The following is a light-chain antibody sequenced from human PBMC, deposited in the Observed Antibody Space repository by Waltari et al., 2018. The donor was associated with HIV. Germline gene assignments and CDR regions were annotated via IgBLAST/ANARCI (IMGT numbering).Light chain of an antibody. Sequence: EIVLTQSPGTLSLSPGERATLPCSASQTISNRFVAWYQQKPAQAPRLLIYDAFSRATGIPDRFSGSGSGTDFSLTISRLEPEDFAVYFCQKYVKSPYTFGQGTKLEIK. V-gene: IGKV3-20*01. J-gene: IGKJ2*01. CDR1: QTISNRF. CDR2: DAF. CDR3: QKYVKSPYT.